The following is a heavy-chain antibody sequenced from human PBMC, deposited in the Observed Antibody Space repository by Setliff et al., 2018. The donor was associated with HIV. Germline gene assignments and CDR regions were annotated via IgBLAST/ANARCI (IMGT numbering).Heavy chain of an antibody. Sequence: LSLTCTVSGGSINSGTYYWSWIRQPAGKGLEWIGRVYNSGSANYNPSLTSRVTMSVDTSKNQFSLNLNSLTAADTAIYYCARGAEYPNWYFDLWGRGTLVTVS. CDR2: VYNSGSA. J-gene: IGHJ2*01. CDR3: ARGAEYPNWYFDL. CDR1: GGSINSGTYY. V-gene: IGHV4-61*02.